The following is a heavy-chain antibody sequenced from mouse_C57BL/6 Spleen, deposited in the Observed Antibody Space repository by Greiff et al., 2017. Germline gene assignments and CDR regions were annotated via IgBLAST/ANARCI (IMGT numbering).Heavy chain of an antibody. CDR1: GFNIKDDY. Sequence: EVQRVESGAELVRPGASVKLSCTASGFNIKDDYMHWVKQRPEQGLEWIGWIDPENGDTEYASKFQGKATITADTASNTAYLQLSSLTSADTAVYYCTTTVRDYWGQGATLTVSS. CDR2: IDPENGDT. CDR3: TTTVRDY. D-gene: IGHD1-1*01. J-gene: IGHJ2*01. V-gene: IGHV14-4*01.